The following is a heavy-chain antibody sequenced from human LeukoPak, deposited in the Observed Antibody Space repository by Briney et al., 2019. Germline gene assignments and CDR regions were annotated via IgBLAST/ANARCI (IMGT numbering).Heavy chain of an antibody. J-gene: IGHJ6*03. Sequence: ASVKVSCKAPGGTFSSYAINWVRQAPGQGLEWMGRIISILNSPDYAQKFQGRVTITTDESTSTAYMELSSLRSEDTAVYYCAREKRGGQLLTGYYYYMDVWGKGTTVSVSS. V-gene: IGHV1-69*11. D-gene: IGHD4-23*01. CDR3: AREKRGGQLLTGYYYYMDV. CDR2: IISILNSP. CDR1: GGTFSSYA.